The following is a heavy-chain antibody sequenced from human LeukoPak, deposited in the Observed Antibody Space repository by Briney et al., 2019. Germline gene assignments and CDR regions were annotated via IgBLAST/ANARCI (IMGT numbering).Heavy chain of an antibody. Sequence: ASVKVSCKASGYTFTSYYMHWVRQAPGQGLEWMGIINPSGGSTSYAQKFQGRVTMTRDTSTSTVYMELSSLRSEDTAVYYCARDRNYGDYSRVCMDYWGQGTLVIVSS. D-gene: IGHD4-17*01. CDR2: INPSGGST. V-gene: IGHV1-46*01. CDR3: ARDRNYGDYSRVCMDY. CDR1: GYTFTSYY. J-gene: IGHJ4*02.